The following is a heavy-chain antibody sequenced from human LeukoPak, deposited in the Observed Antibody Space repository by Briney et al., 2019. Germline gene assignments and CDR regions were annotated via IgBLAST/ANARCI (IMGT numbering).Heavy chain of an antibody. CDR3: ARDQDPVYSYGLDY. CDR2: ISYDGSNK. D-gene: IGHD5-18*01. V-gene: IGHV3-30*03. CDR1: GFTFSSYG. J-gene: IGHJ4*02. Sequence: GGSLRLSCAASGFTFSSYGMHWVRQAPGKGLEWVAVISYDGSNKYYADSVKGRFTISRDNSKNTLYLQMNSLRAEDTAVYYCARDQDPVYSYGLDYWGQGTLVTVSS.